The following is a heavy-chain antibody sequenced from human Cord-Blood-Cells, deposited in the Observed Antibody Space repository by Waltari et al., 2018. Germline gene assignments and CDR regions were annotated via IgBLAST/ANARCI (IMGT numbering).Heavy chain of an antibody. CDR2: MNPNSVNT. J-gene: IGHJ6*02. CDR3: ARGLQGYDSSGYYYYGMDV. Sequence: QVQLVQSGAEVKKPGASVKVSCKASGYTFTSYDINWVRQATGQGLEWMGWMNPNSVNTGYAQKFQGRVTMTRNTSISTAYMELSSLRSEDTAVYYCARGLQGYDSSGYYYYGMDVWGQGTTVTVSS. CDR1: GYTFTSYD. V-gene: IGHV1-8*01. D-gene: IGHD3-22*01.